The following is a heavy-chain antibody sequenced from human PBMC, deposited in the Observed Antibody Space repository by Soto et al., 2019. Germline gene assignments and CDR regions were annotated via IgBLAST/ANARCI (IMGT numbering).Heavy chain of an antibody. Sequence: GESLKISCAASGFSFSSSWMSWVRQSPGKGLEWVAHIKPDGSDKYYVDSVKGRFTISRDNAKNSLYLQMNSLRAEDTALYYCASEYGSGFPVYWGQGTLVTVSS. D-gene: IGHD3-10*01. V-gene: IGHV3-7*01. CDR1: GFSFSSSW. J-gene: IGHJ4*02. CDR3: ASEYGSGFPVY. CDR2: IKPDGSDK.